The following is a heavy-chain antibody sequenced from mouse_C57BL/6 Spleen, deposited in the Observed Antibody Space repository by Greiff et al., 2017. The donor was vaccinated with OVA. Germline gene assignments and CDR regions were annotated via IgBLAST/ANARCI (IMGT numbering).Heavy chain of an antibody. J-gene: IGHJ2*01. D-gene: IGHD2-5*01. CDR1: GFTFSSYT. V-gene: IGHV5-9*01. Sequence: EVMLVESGGGLVKPGGSLKLCAASGFTFSSYTMSWVRQTPEKRLEWVATISGGGGNTYYPDSVKGRFTISRDNAKNTLYLQMSSLRSEDTALYYCARNSNYANYFDYWGQGTTLTVSS. CDR2: ISGGGGNT. CDR3: ARNSNYANYFDY.